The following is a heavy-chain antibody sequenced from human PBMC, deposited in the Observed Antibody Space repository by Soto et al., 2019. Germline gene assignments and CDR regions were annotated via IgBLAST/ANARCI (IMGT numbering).Heavy chain of an antibody. Sequence: GGSLRLSRAASGFTFSSYAMSWVRQAPGRGLEWVSAMSGSGDSTFYADSVKGRFTISRDNSKNTLYLQMNSLRAEDTAVYYCAKSWDARDYVWGSYRVFDYWGQGTLVTVSS. D-gene: IGHD3-16*01. CDR2: MSGSGDST. CDR3: AKSWDARDYVWGSYRVFDY. J-gene: IGHJ4*02. CDR1: GFTFSSYA. V-gene: IGHV3-23*01.